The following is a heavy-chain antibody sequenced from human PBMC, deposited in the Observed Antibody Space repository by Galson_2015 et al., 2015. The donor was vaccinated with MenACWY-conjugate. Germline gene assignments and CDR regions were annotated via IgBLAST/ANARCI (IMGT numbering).Heavy chain of an antibody. Sequence: SVKVSCKASGYSFTSNDINWVRQASGQGLEWVGWMNPSSGMSGSAKNLQGRVTLTSDTSISTAYIELTSLTSEVTAIYYCARRACNGEVCPYLDSCSKASQVTVSS. CDR1: GYSFTSND. D-gene: IGHD2-15*01. J-gene: IGHJ4*02. V-gene: IGHV1-8*02. CDR2: MNPSSGMS. CDR3: ARRACNGEVCPYLDS.